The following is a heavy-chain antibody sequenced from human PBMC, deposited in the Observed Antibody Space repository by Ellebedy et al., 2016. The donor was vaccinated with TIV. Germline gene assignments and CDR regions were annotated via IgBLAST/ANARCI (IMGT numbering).Heavy chain of an antibody. CDR2: IYYRGST. V-gene: IGHV4-30-4*01. CDR1: GGSIISGDYS. CDR3: ARDRSSDWIRYSNNWFDP. D-gene: IGHD6-19*01. Sequence: MPSETLSLTCTVSGGSIISGDYSWSWIRQPPGKGLEWIGYIYYRGSTYYNPSLKRRVTISVDTSKNQFSLKLSSVTAADTAVYYCARDRSSDWIRYSNNWFDPWGQGTLVTVSS. J-gene: IGHJ5*02.